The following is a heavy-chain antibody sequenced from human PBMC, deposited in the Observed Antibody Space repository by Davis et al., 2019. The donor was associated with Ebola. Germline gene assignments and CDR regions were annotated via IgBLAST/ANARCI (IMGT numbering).Heavy chain of an antibody. CDR2: IIPIFGTA. Sequence: SVKVSCKASGVTFSSYAISWVRQAPGQGLEWMGGIIPIFGTANYAQKFQGRVTITADESTSTAYMELSSLRSEDTAVYYCASYDFWSGSNSYYFDYWGQGTLVTVSS. CDR3: ASYDFWSGSNSYYFDY. J-gene: IGHJ4*02. V-gene: IGHV1-69*13. CDR1: GVTFSSYA. D-gene: IGHD3-3*01.